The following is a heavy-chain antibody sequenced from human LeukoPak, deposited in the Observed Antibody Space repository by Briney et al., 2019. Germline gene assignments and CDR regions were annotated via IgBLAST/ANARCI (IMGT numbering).Heavy chain of an antibody. CDR3: ANLDSSGYPVDY. J-gene: IGHJ4*02. CDR1: GFPFSSYG. D-gene: IGHD3-22*01. CDR2: IRSGGSPV. Sequence: GGSLRLSCAASGFPFSSYGMNWVRQAPGKGLEWVSYIRSGGSPVFYADSVKGRFTISRDNSKNTLYLQMNSLRAEDTAVYYCANLDSSGYPVDYWGQGTLVTVSS. V-gene: IGHV3-48*01.